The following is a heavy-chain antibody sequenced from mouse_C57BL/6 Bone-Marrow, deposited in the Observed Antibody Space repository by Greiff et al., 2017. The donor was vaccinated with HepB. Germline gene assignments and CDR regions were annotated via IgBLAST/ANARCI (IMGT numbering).Heavy chain of an antibody. V-gene: IGHV7-1*01. CDR2: SRNKANDYTT. CDR1: GFTFSDFY. J-gene: IGHJ2*01. Sequence: EVKVVESGGGLVQSGRSLRLSCATSGFTFSDFYMEWVRQAPGKGLEWIAASRNKANDYTTEYSASVKGRFIVSRDTSQSILYLQMNALRAEDTAIYNCARGPGGDGYYFDYWGQGTTLTVSS. CDR3: ARGPGGDGYYFDY. D-gene: IGHD3-3*01.